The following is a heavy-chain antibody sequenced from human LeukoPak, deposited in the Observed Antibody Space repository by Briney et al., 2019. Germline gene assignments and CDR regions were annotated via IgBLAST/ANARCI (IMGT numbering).Heavy chain of an antibody. CDR2: ISSNGGST. CDR3: ARDRGSGDYYYYFMDV. CDR1: GFTFSSYA. J-gene: IGHJ6*03. Sequence: PSGGSLSLSCAAYGFTFSSYAMHWVRQAPGKGLEYVSAISSNGGSTYYANSVKGRFTISRDNSKNTLYLQMGSLRAEDMAVYYCARDRGSGDYYYYFMDVWGKGTTVTISS. D-gene: IGHD3-10*01. V-gene: IGHV3-64*01.